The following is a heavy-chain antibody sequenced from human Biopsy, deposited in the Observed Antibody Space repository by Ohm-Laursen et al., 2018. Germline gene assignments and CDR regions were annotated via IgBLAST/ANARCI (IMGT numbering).Heavy chain of an antibody. D-gene: IGHD3-10*01. V-gene: IGHV3-73*01. J-gene: IGHJ4*02. CDR2: IRSKAKSYAT. CDR3: TLEGAGFDN. CDR1: GFTFSASA. Sequence: GQTLSFTCAASGFTFSASAVHWVRQASGKGLEWVGRIRSKAKSYATAYAASVTGRFTISRDDSKNTTYLQMNSLKTEDTAVYYCTLEGAGFDNWGQGTLVTVSS.